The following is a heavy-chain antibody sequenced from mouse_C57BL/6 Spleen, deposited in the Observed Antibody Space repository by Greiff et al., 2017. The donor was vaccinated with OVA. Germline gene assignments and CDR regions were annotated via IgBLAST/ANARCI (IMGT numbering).Heavy chain of an antibody. CDR1: GYTFTDYE. J-gene: IGHJ2*01. CDR3: TREDYYGSSHYLDY. V-gene: IGHV1-15*01. Sequence: VQLQQSGAELVRPGASVTLSCKASGYTFTDYEMHWVKQTPVHGLEWIGAIDPETGGTAYNQKFKGKAILTADKSSSTAYMELRSLTSEDSAVYYCTREDYYGSSHYLDYWGQGTTLTVSS. D-gene: IGHD1-1*01. CDR2: IDPETGGT.